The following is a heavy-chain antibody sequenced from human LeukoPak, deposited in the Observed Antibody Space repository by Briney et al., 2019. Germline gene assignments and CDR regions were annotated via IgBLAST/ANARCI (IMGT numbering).Heavy chain of an antibody. V-gene: IGHV4-31*03. Sequence: PSQTLSLTCTVSGGSISSGGYYWSWIRQHPGKGLERIGYIYYSGSTYYNPSLKSRVTISVDTSKNQFSLKLSSVTAADTAVYYCARIQIGVGSRNFDYWGQGTLVTVSS. CDR3: ARIQIGVGSRNFDY. CDR1: GGSISSGGYY. J-gene: IGHJ4*02. D-gene: IGHD1-26*01. CDR2: IYYSGST.